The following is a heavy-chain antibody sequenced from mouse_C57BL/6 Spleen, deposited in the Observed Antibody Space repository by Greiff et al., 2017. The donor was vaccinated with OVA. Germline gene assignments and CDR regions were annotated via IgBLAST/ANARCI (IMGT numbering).Heavy chain of an antibody. CDR1: GYAFSSSW. J-gene: IGHJ2*01. CDR2: IYPGDGDT. Sequence: VQLQQSGPELVKPGASVKISCKASGYAFSSSWMNWVKQRPGKGLEWIGRIYPGDGDTNYNGKFKGKATLTADKSSSTAYMQLSSLTSEDSAVYFCARETTVGGGDYWGQGTTLTVSS. CDR3: ARETTVGGGDY. V-gene: IGHV1-82*01. D-gene: IGHD1-1*01.